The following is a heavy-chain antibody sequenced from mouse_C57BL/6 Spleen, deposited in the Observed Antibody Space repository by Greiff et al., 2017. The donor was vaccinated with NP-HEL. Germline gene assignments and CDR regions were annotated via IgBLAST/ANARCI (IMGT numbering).Heavy chain of an antibody. CDR3: ARGWDYDSWFAY. D-gene: IGHD2-4*01. J-gene: IGHJ3*01. CDR1: GYTFTDYY. V-gene: IGHV1-76*01. CDR2: IYPGSGNT. Sequence: QVQLQQSGAELVRPGASVKLSCKASGYTFTDYYINWVKQRPGQGLEWIARIYPGSGNTYYNEKFKGKATLTAEKSSSTAYMQLSSLTSEDSAVYFCARGWDYDSWFAYWGQGTLVTVSA.